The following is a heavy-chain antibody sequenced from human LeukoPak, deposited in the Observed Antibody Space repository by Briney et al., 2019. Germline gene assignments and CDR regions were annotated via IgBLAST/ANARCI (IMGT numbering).Heavy chain of an antibody. D-gene: IGHD6-6*01. J-gene: IGHJ5*02. CDR2: IYYSGST. V-gene: IGHV4-61*01. CDR1: GYSISSGYY. CDR3: ARLSSLANIAARGRTWLDP. Sequence: PSETLSLTCTVSGYSISSGYYWTWIRQPPGKGLEWIGHIYYSGSTNYSPSLKSRVTISVDTSKNQFSLKLSSVTAADTAVYYCARLSSLANIAARGRTWLDPWGQGSLVTVSS.